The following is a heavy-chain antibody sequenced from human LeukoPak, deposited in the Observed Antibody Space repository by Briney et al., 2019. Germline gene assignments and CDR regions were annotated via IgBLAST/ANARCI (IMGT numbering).Heavy chain of an antibody. J-gene: IGHJ4*02. V-gene: IGHV1-18*01. CDR1: GYTFTSYG. D-gene: IGHD3-22*01. Sequence: ASVKVSCKASGYTFTSYGISWVRQAPGQGLEWMGWISAYNGNTNYAQKLQGRVTMTTDTSTSTAYMELRSLRSDDTAVYYCAREPLPDADYYDSSGYYYFDYWGQETLVTVSS. CDR2: ISAYNGNT. CDR3: AREPLPDADYYDSSGYYYFDY.